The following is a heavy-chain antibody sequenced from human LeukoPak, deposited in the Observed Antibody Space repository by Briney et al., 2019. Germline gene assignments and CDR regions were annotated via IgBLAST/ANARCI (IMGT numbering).Heavy chain of an antibody. V-gene: IGHV3-30-3*01. J-gene: IGHJ4*02. CDR1: GFTFSSYA. CDR3: AKGHSSSWSCYFDY. Sequence: GGSLRLSCAASGFTFSSYAMHWVRQAPGKGLEWVAVISYDGSNKYYADSVKGRFTISRDNSKNTLYLQMNSLRAEDTAVYYCAKGHSSSWSCYFDYWGQGTLVTVSS. D-gene: IGHD6-13*01. CDR2: ISYDGSNK.